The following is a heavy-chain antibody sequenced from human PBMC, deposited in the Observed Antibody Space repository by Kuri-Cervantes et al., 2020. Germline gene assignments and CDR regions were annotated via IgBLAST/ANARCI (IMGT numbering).Heavy chain of an antibody. CDR2: INAGNGNT. CDR1: GYTFTSYA. J-gene: IGHJ5*02. V-gene: IGHV1-3*01. Sequence: ASVKVSCKASGYTFTSYAMHWVRQAPGQRLEWMGWINAGNGNTKYSQKFQGRVTITRDTSTDTAYMELSSLRSEDTAVYYCATGGPRGLELLPWGQGTLVTVSS. CDR3: ATGGPRGLELLP. D-gene: IGHD1-7*01.